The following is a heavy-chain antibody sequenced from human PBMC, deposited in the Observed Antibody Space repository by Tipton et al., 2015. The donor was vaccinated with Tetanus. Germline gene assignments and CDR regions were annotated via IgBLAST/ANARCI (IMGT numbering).Heavy chain of an antibody. CDR2: VHHSGST. J-gene: IGHJ4*02. CDR3: AKHGDRDTIGHHFDY. CDR1: GYRFTSYW. V-gene: IGHV4-34*01. Sequence: QLVQSGAEVKKPGESLKISCKGSGYRFTSYWIGWVRQAPGKGLEWIGEVHHSGSTKYNPSLKSRVPILADTSKDQFSLRLSSVTAADTALYYCAKHGDRDTIGHHFDYWTQGTLVTVSS. D-gene: IGHD4-17*01.